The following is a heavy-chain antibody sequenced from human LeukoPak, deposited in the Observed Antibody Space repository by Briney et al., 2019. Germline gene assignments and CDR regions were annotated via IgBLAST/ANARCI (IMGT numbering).Heavy chain of an antibody. D-gene: IGHD3-10*01. CDR3: ARRPLYYGSGSYYLDV. J-gene: IGHJ6*03. CDR1: GGSISSYY. V-gene: IGHV4-4*09. Sequence: PSETLSLTCTVSGGSISSYYWSWIRQPPGKGLEWIGYIYTSGSTNYNPSLKSRVTISVDTSKNQFSLKLSSVTAADTAVYYCARRPLYYGSGSYYLDVWGKGTTVTVSS. CDR2: IYTSGST.